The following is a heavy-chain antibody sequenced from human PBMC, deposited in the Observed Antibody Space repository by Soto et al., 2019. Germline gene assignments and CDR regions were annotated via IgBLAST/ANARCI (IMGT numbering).Heavy chain of an antibody. CDR1: GFTFGDYT. Sequence: EVQLVESGGGVVQPGGSLRLSCTASGFTFGDYTMHWVRQAPGKGLEWVSLITWDGINIEYADSVRGRFTISRDNSKNSLYLQMNGLRHEDTAFYYCAKDGTAWHWGQGTLVTVSS. CDR2: ITWDGINI. V-gene: IGHV3-43*01. CDR3: AKDGTAWH. J-gene: IGHJ4*02. D-gene: IGHD5-18*01.